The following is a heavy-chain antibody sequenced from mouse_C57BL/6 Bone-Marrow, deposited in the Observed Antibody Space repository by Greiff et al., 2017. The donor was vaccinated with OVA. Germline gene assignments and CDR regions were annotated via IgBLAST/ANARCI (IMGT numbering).Heavy chain of an antibody. V-gene: IGHV1-81*01. D-gene: IGHD2-10*02. Sequence: QVQLQQSGAELARPGASVKLSCKASGYTFTSYGISWVKQSTGQGLEWIGEIYPRSGNTYYNEKFKGKATLTADKSSSTAYMELRSLTSADSAVYFCARMGYGNYGYWGQGTTLTVSS. CDR2: IYPRSGNT. CDR1: GYTFTSYG. CDR3: ARMGYGNYGY. J-gene: IGHJ2*01.